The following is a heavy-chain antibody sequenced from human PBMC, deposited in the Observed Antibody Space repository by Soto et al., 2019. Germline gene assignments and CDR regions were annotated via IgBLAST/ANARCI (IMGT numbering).Heavy chain of an antibody. D-gene: IGHD3-10*01. CDR1: GFSVSGNY. V-gene: IGHV3-53*01. CDR2: IYGGGST. CDR3: ARENRDYDYYALDV. Sequence: PGGSLRLSCAASGFSVSGNYMSWVRQAPGKGLEWVSVIYGGGSTYDADSVKGRVTISRDNSKNTVYLQMNSLRVEDAAVYYCARENRDYDYYALDVWGQGTKVTVSS. J-gene: IGHJ6*02.